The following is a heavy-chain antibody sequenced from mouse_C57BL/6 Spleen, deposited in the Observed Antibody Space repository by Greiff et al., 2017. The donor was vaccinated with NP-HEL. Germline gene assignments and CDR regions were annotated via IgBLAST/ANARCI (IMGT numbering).Heavy chain of an antibody. CDR3: AREDYDYDVGY. V-gene: IGHV3-6*01. J-gene: IGHJ2*01. D-gene: IGHD2-4*01. Sequence: EVKLQESGPGLVKPSQSLSLTCSVTGYSITSGYYWNWIRQFPGNKLEWMGYISYDGSNNYNPSLKNRISITRDTSKNQFFLKLNSVTTEDTATYYCAREDYDYDVGYWGQGTTLTVSS. CDR2: ISYDGSN. CDR1: GYSITSGYY.